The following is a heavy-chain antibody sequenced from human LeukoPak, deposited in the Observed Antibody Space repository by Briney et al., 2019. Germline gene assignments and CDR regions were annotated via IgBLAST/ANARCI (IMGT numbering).Heavy chain of an antibody. V-gene: IGHV3-23*01. CDR2: ISGSGGST. J-gene: IGHJ3*02. CDR3: AKRARDPDAFDI. CDR1: GFTFSSYW. D-gene: IGHD5-24*01. Sequence: HPGGSLRLSCAASGFTFSSYWMHWVRQAPGEGLVWVSAISGSGGSTYYADSVKGRFTISRDNSKNTLYLQMNSLRAEDTAVYYCAKRARDPDAFDIWGQGTMVTVSS.